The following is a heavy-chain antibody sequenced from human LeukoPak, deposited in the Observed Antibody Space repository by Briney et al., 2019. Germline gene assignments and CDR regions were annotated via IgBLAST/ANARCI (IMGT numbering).Heavy chain of an antibody. J-gene: IGHJ6*02. CDR2: INHSGST. CDR3: ARGRGNNFWSGYSLTYYGMDV. CDR1: GGSFSGYY. Sequence: SETLSLTCAVYGGSFSGYYWSWIRQPPGKGLEWIGEINHSGSTNYNPSLKSRVTISVDTSKNQFSLKLSSVTAADTAVYYCARGRGNNFWSGYSLTYYGMDVWGQGTTVIVYS. D-gene: IGHD3-3*01. V-gene: IGHV4-34*01.